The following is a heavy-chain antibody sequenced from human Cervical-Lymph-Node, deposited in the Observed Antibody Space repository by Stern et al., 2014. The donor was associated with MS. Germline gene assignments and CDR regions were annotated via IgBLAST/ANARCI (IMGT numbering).Heavy chain of an antibody. J-gene: IGHJ4*02. CDR2: IWYDGSNQ. V-gene: IGHV3-33*01. CDR1: GFTFKNYG. D-gene: IGHD6-19*01. CDR3: ARDIRYSSGSCIDY. Sequence: VQLVESGGGVVQPGTSLRLSCAASGFTFKNYGMHWVLQAPGKGLEWVAVIWYDGSNQYYADSVKGRFTISRDNSKNTLYLQMNPLRAEDTAVYYCARDIRYSSGSCIDYWGQGTLVTVSS.